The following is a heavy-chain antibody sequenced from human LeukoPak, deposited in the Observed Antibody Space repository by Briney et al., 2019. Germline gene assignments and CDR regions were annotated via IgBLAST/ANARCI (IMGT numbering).Heavy chain of an antibody. CDR3: ASCYDILTGYPYY. V-gene: IGHV3-7*01. Sequence: GGSLRLSCAASGFTFSSHWMSWVRQAPGKGLEWVANIKQDGSEKYYVDSVKGRFTISRDNAKNSLYLQMNSLRAEDTAVYYCASCYDILTGYPYYWGQGTLVTVSS. CDR2: IKQDGSEK. D-gene: IGHD3-9*01. J-gene: IGHJ4*02. CDR1: GFTFSSHW.